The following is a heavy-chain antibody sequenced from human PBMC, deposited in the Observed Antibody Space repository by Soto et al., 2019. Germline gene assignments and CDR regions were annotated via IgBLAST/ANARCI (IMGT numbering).Heavy chain of an antibody. V-gene: IGHV1-69*12. CDR3: ARGYDSSGWYRSSY. Sequence: QVQLVQSGAEVKKPGSSVKVSCKASGGTFSSYAISWVRQAPGQGLEWMGGIIPIFGTANYAQKFQGRVTTTADESTSTGYMELSSLRSEDTAVYYCARGYDSSGWYRSSYWGQGTLVTVSS. J-gene: IGHJ4*02. D-gene: IGHD6-19*01. CDR1: GGTFSSYA. CDR2: IIPIFGTA.